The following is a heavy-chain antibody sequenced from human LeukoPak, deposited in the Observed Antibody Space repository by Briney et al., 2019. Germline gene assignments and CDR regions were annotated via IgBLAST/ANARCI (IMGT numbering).Heavy chain of an antibody. D-gene: IGHD6-13*01. CDR3: ARTYSSSWETYYYYMDV. Sequence: SVKVSCKASGGTFSSYAISWVRHAPGQGIEWMGRIIPIFGTANYAQKFQGRVTITADESTSTAYMELSSLRSEDTAVYYCARTYSSSWETYYYYMDVWGKGTTVTVSS. J-gene: IGHJ6*03. CDR2: IIPIFGTA. V-gene: IGHV1-69*13. CDR1: GGTFSSYA.